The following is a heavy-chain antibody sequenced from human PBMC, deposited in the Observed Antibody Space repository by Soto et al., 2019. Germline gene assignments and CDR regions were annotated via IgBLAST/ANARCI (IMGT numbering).Heavy chain of an antibody. D-gene: IGHD2-15*01. V-gene: IGHV4-34*01. J-gene: IGHJ5*02. CDR3: ARDGRMSSRVNWFDP. CDR2: INHSGST. Sequence: PSETLSLTCAVCGGSFSGYYWSWIRQPPGKGLEWIGEINHSGSTNYNPSLKSRVTISVDTSKNQFSLKLSSVTAADTAVYYCARDGRMSSRVNWFDPWGQGTLVTVSS. CDR1: GGSFSGYY.